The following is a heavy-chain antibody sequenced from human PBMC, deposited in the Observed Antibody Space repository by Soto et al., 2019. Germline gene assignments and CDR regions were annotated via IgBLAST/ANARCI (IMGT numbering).Heavy chain of an antibody. CDR3: ARSSGYNWFDP. J-gene: IGHJ5*02. CDR1: GFTFSSYE. D-gene: IGHD3-22*01. CDR2: ISSSGSTI. V-gene: IGHV3-48*03. Sequence: GGSLRLSCAASGFTFSSYEMNWVRQAPGKGLEWVSYISSSGSTIYYADSVKGRFTISRDNAKSSLYLQMNSLRAEDTAVYYCARSSGYNWFDPWGQGTLVTVSS.